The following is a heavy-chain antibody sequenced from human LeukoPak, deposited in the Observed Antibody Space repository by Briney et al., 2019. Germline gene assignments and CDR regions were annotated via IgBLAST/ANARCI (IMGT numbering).Heavy chain of an antibody. CDR1: GYTFTSYG. D-gene: IGHD3-9*01. CDR2: ISAYNGNT. J-gene: IGHJ4*02. V-gene: IGHV1-18*01. CDR3: ARVAPESDILTGLSDY. Sequence: ASVKVSCKASGYTFTSYGISWVRRAPGQGLEWTGWISAYNGNTNYAQKLQGRVTMTTDTSTSTAYMELRSLRSDDTAVYYCARVAPESDILTGLSDYWGQGTLVTVSS.